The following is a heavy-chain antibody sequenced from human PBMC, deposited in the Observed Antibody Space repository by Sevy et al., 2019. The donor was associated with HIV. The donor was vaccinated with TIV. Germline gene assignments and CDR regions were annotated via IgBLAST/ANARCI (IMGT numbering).Heavy chain of an antibody. CDR1: GFTFSNYA. Sequence: GSLRLSCAASGFTFSNYAMSWVRQIPGKGLEWVSAISGSADATYYTDSVKGRFTISRDNSKNTVYLQMNSLRAEDTAVYYCVKEVSQYSYSDYWGQGTLVTVSS. CDR3: VKEVSQYSYSDY. CDR2: ISGSADAT. D-gene: IGHD5-18*01. V-gene: IGHV3-23*01. J-gene: IGHJ4*02.